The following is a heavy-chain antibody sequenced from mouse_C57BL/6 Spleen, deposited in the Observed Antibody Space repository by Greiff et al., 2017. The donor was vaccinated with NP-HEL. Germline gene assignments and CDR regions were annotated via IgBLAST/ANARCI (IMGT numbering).Heavy chain of an antibody. CDR3: ARGDYSNFFDY. V-gene: IGHV1-80*01. D-gene: IGHD2-5*01. CDR1: GYAFSSYW. CDR2: IYPGDGDT. J-gene: IGHJ2*01. Sequence: VQLQQSGAELVKPGASVKISCKASGYAFSSYWMNWVKQRPGKGLEWIGQIYPGDGDTNYNGKFKGKATLTADKSSSTAYMQLSSLTSEDSAVYFWARGDYSNFFDYWGQGTTLTVSS.